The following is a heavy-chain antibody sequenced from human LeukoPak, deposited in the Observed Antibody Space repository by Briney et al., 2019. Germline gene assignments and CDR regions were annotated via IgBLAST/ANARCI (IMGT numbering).Heavy chain of an antibody. CDR1: GFMFNIYW. CDR3: AGGIAARVDY. J-gene: IGHJ4*02. CDR2: INQDGSEK. Sequence: GGSLRLSCAASGFMFNIYWMSWVRQAPGKGLEWVANINQDGSEKYYVDSVKGRFTISRDNAKSSLYLQMNSLRAEDTAVYYCAGGIAARVDYWGQGTLVTVSS. D-gene: IGHD6-6*01. V-gene: IGHV3-7*02.